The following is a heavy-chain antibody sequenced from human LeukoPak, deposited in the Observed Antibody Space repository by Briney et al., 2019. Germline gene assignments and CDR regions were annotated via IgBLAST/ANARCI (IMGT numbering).Heavy chain of an antibody. CDR2: IYADGSS. CDR3: ARDGVAVAADTGVWFDP. Sequence: PSETLSLTCTVSGGSVGSDNSYWNWIRQPAGKGLEWIGRIYADGSSTYNPSLKSRVTILVDTSKNQFSLRLSSMTAADTAVYYCARDGVAVAADTGVWFDPWGQGTLVTVSS. D-gene: IGHD6-19*01. V-gene: IGHV4-61*02. CDR1: GGSVGSDNSY. J-gene: IGHJ5*02.